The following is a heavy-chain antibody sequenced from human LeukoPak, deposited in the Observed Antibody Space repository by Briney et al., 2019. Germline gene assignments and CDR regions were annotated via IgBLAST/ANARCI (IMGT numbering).Heavy chain of an antibody. CDR1: GGSISSGSYY. D-gene: IGHD3-10*01. CDR3: ASRSHYYGSGMGFDP. Sequence: SQTLSLTCTVSGGSISSGSYYWSWIRQPAGKGLEWIGHIYTSGSTNYNPSLKSRVTISIDTSKNQFSLKLSSVTAADTAVYYCASRSHYYGSGMGFDPWGQGTLVTVSS. J-gene: IGHJ5*02. V-gene: IGHV4-61*09. CDR2: IYTSGST.